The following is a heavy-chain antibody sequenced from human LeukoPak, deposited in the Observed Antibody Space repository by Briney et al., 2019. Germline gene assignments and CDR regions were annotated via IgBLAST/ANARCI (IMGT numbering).Heavy chain of an antibody. V-gene: IGHV3-30-3*01. Sequence: GRSLRLFCAASGFTFSSDVMHWVRQAPGKGLEWVAVISSDGSSKHYADSVKGRFTIFTDTSKSTLYLQINSLRPEDTAVYYCARDLVSYSSSPLHWGQGTLVTVSS. CDR2: ISSDGSSK. CDR1: GFTFSSDV. J-gene: IGHJ4*02. CDR3: ARDLVSYSSSPLH. D-gene: IGHD6-6*01.